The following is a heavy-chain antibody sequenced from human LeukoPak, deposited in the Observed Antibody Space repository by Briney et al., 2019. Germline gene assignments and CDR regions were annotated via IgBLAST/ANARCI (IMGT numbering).Heavy chain of an antibody. J-gene: IGHJ1*01. CDR2: ISGSGGST. V-gene: IGHV3-23*01. D-gene: IGHD6-6*01. CDR3: AKDPYSSSSPEYFQH. Sequence: GGSLRLSCAASGFTFSTYTMNWVRQAPGKGLEWVSAISGSGGSTYYADSVKGRFTISRDNSKNTLYLQMNSLRAEDTAVYYCAKDPYSSSSPEYFQHWGQGTLVTVSS. CDR1: GFTFSTYT.